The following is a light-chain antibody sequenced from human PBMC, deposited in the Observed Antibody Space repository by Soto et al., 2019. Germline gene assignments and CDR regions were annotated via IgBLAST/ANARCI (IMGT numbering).Light chain of an antibody. CDR3: QQANSFPIT. CDR1: QGLKF. CDR2: EAI. V-gene: IGKV1-12*01. J-gene: IGKJ5*01. Sequence: DIQMTQSPSSVAASHGDTVAISCRASQGLKFLAWYQQKKGKAPKILIYEAINLQSGVPPRFSGSGSGTDFTLTISRLQPEDFETYFCQQANSFPITFGQGTRLEIK.